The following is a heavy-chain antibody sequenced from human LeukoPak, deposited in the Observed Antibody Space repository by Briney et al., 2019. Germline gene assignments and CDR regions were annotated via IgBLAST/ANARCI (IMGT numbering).Heavy chain of an antibody. J-gene: IGHJ4*02. V-gene: IGHV3-33*01. Sequence: GGSLRLSCAASGFTFTTFGFHWIRQAPGKGLEWVAVIWFDGSKTYYADSVKGRFTISRDNSQNTVYLQMNSLRAEDTAVYYCARDYLVSYFDYWGQGTLVTVSS. D-gene: IGHD4-23*01. CDR3: ARDYLVSYFDY. CDR1: GFTFTTFG. CDR2: IWFDGSKT.